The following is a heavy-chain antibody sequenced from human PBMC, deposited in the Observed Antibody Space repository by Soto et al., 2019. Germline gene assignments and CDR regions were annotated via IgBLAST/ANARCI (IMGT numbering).Heavy chain of an antibody. D-gene: IGHD3-9*01. CDR3: ARDIWLWEPPGGPGMH. Sequence: ASVKVSCKASGYTFTSYAMHWVRQAPGQRLEWMGWSNAGNGNTKHSQTFQGRVTITRDTSASTAYMDLSSLRSEDTAVYFCARDIWLWEPPGGPGMHWGQGTLVLVSS. CDR1: GYTFTSYA. V-gene: IGHV1-3*01. CDR2: SNAGNGNT. J-gene: IGHJ1*01.